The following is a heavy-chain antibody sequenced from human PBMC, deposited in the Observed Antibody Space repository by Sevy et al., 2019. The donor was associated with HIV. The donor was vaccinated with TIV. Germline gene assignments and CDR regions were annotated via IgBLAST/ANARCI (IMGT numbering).Heavy chain of an antibody. J-gene: IGHJ4*02. Sequence: ASVKVSCKASGYNFNTYGITWVRQAPGQGLEWVGWIGVNNGKTNYAARLQARISMTADTSTSTVYMKLRTLTSDDTAMYFCARDSYYYDMHSSYRPPDYWGQRTLVTVSS. CDR3: ARDSYYYDMHSSYRPPDY. CDR1: GYNFNTYG. CDR2: IGVNNGKT. V-gene: IGHV1-18*01. D-gene: IGHD3-22*01.